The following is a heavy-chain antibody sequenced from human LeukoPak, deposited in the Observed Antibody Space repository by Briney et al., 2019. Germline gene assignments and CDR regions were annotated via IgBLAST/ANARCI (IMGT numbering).Heavy chain of an antibody. CDR3: AEWGYYDSSAAFDI. CDR2: IIPIFGTA. J-gene: IGHJ3*02. D-gene: IGHD3-22*01. Sequence: SVKVSCKASGGTFSSYAISWVRQAPGQGLEWMGRIIPIFGTANYAQKFQGRVTITADKSTSTAYMELSSLRSEDTAVYYCAEWGYYDSSAAFDIWGQGTMVTVFS. CDR1: GGTFSSYA. V-gene: IGHV1-69*06.